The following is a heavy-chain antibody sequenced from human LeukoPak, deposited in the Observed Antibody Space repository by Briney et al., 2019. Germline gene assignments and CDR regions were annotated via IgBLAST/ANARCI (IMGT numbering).Heavy chain of an antibody. D-gene: IGHD3-10*01. CDR1: GFTFSSYG. CDR2: IRYDGSNK. CDR3: AKDKSSRYGSGSHVY. J-gene: IGHJ4*02. Sequence: GGSLRLSCAASGFTFSSYGMHWVRQVPGKGLEWVAFIRYDGSNKYYADSVKGRFTISRDNSKNTLYLQMNSLRAEDTAVYYCAKDKSSRYGSGSHVYWGQGTLVTVSS. V-gene: IGHV3-30*02.